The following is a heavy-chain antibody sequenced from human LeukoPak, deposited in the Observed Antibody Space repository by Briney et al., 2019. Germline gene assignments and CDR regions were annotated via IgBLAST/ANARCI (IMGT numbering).Heavy chain of an antibody. Sequence: ASVKVSCKASGYTFTGYYMHWVRQAPGQGLEWMGWINPNSGGTNYAQKFQGRVTMTRDTSISTAYMELSRLRSDDTAVYYCARDASGSYSWFDPWGQGTLVTVSS. D-gene: IGHD1-26*01. CDR3: ARDASGSYSWFDP. CDR1: GYTFTGYY. CDR2: INPNSGGT. J-gene: IGHJ5*02. V-gene: IGHV1-2*02.